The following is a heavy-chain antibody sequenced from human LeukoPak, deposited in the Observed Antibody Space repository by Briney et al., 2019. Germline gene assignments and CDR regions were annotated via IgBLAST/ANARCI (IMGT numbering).Heavy chain of an antibody. CDR3: AGGRPHGNDY. CDR1: GFTFSSYW. V-gene: IGHV3-74*01. Sequence: GGSLRLSCAASGFTFSSYWMNWVRQAPGKGLVWVSRIASDGSSTTYADSVKGRFSTSKDNAKNTLYLQMNSLRVEDTAVYYCAGGRPHGNDYWGQGALVTVSS. J-gene: IGHJ4*02. D-gene: IGHD4-23*01. CDR2: IASDGSST.